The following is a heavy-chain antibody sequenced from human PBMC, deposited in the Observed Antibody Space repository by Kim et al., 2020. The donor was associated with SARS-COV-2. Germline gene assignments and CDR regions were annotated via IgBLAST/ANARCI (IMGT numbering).Heavy chain of an antibody. V-gene: IGHV4-34*01. CDR1: GGSFTDYF. J-gene: IGHJ3*01. D-gene: IGHD2-15*01. Sequence: PSETLSLTCAVYGGSFTDYFWTWIRQPPGKGLEWIGEINHRGSTGYNPSLKSRVTASVDTSKKQFSLTLRSVTAADTAVYYCTRVDLPGIDCSGGYCPF. CDR3: TRVDLPGIDCSGGYCPF. CDR2: INHRGST.